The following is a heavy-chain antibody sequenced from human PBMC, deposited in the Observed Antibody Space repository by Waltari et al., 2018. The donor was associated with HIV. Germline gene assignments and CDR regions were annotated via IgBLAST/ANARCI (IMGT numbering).Heavy chain of an antibody. D-gene: IGHD5-18*01. CDR2: INSDGSSI. J-gene: IGHJ4*02. Sequence: EVQLVESGGGLVQPGGSLRLSCTASGFTFNPYWVNWVRQVPGKGLVWVSRINSDGSSIDYADSVKGRFTISRDNAKKTLYLQLDSLRAEDTAVYFCARDLVGYNGIFDSWGQGTLVTVSS. CDR1: GFTFNPYW. CDR3: ARDLVGYNGIFDS. V-gene: IGHV3-74*01.